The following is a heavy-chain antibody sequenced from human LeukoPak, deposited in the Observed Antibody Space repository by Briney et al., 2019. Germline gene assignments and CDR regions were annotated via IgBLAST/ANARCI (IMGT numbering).Heavy chain of an antibody. CDR2: ISSSGSTI. D-gene: IGHD4-23*01. Sequence: GGSLRLSCAASGFTFSSYEMNWVRQAPGKGLEWVSYISSSGSTIYYADSVKGRFTISRDTSKNTVYLQMNSLRPEDTAMYYCATFSYGGNAGGSVGYWGQGTLVTVSS. CDR3: ATFSYGGNAGGSVGY. J-gene: IGHJ4*02. V-gene: IGHV3-48*03. CDR1: GFTFSSYE.